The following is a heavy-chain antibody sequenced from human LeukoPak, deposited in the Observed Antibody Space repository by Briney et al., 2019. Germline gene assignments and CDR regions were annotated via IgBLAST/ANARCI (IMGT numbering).Heavy chain of an antibody. V-gene: IGHV3-7*01. CDR2: IKQDGSEK. Sequence: GGSLRLSCAASGFIVNDNCMSWVRQAPGKGLEWVANIKQDGSEKYYVDSVKGRFTISRDNAKNSLYLQMNGLRAEDTAVYYCATVRYYYDSSGYYSQFDYWGQGTLVTVSS. CDR1: GFIVNDNC. CDR3: ATVRYYYDSSGYYSQFDY. J-gene: IGHJ4*02. D-gene: IGHD3-22*01.